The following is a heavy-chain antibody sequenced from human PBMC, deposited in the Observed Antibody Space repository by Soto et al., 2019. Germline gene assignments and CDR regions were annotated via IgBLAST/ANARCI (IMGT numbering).Heavy chain of an antibody. J-gene: IGHJ4*01. CDR1: GFTFSSYA. V-gene: IGHV3-23*01. Sequence: EVQLLESGGGLVHPGGSLRLSCAASGFTFSSYAMSWVRQAPGKGLEWVSAISCSGGSTYYADSVKGRFTISRDNSNNTLYLQMNSLRAEDTAVYYCAKGDRNLNLDYWAHGTLVTVSS. CDR3: AKGDRNLNLDY. D-gene: IGHD3-10*01. CDR2: ISCSGGST.